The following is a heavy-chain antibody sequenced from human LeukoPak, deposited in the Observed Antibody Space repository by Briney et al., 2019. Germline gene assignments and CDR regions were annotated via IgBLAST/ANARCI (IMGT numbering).Heavy chain of an antibody. D-gene: IGHD1-26*01. CDR3: ARDGRSGNFDK. J-gene: IGHJ4*02. Sequence: PGGSLRLSYAASGFTFSGYLMHWVRQAPGKGLAWVSVIRSDGSITTYADSVKGRFTISRDTAKNTLYLQMNSLRAEDTAVYYCARDGRSGNFDKWGQGTMVSVSS. V-gene: IGHV3-74*01. CDR1: GFTFSGYL. CDR2: IRSDGSIT.